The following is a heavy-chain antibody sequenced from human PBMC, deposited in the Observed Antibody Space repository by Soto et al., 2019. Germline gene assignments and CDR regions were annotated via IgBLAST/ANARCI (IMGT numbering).Heavy chain of an antibody. Sequence: GSLRLSCAASGFTFSSYAMHWVRQAPGKGLEWVAVISYDGSNKYYADSAKGRFTISRDNSKNTLYLQMNSLRAEDTAVYYCARAHFSDLAAAGTYWGQGTLVTVSS. J-gene: IGHJ4*02. D-gene: IGHD6-13*01. CDR1: GFTFSSYA. V-gene: IGHV3-30-3*01. CDR3: ARAHFSDLAAAGTY. CDR2: ISYDGSNK.